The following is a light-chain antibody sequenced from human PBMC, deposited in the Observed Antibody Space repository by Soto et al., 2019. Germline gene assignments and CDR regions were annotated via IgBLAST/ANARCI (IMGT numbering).Light chain of an antibody. CDR3: QQYGSSPPT. Sequence: EIVLTQSPGTLSLSPGERATLSCRASQSVSSSYLAWYQQKPGQAPRLLIYGASSRATVIPDRFSGSGSGTDFTLTISRLEPEDFAVYYCQQYGSSPPTFGQGTKVDIK. J-gene: IGKJ1*01. CDR2: GAS. CDR1: QSVSSSY. V-gene: IGKV3-20*01.